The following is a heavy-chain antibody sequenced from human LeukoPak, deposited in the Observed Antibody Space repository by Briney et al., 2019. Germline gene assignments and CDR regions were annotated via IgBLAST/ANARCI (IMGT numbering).Heavy chain of an antibody. J-gene: IGHJ4*02. D-gene: IGHD2-2*01. CDR3: ARAAGYQLLIGAQYYFDY. CDR2: ISTYT. V-gene: IGHV3-11*05. CDR1: GFTFSDYY. Sequence: PGGSLRLSCAASGFTFSDYYMSWIRQAPGKGLEWVSYISTYTKDADSVKGRFTISRENAKNSLYLQMNSLRVEDTAVYYCARAAGYQLLIGAQYYFDYWGQGTLVTVSS.